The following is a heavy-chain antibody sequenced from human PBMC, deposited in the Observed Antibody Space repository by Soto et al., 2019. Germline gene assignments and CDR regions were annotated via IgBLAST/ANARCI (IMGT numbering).Heavy chain of an antibody. D-gene: IGHD3-10*01. CDR2: INAGNGNT. Sequence: GASVKVSCKASGYTFTSYAMHWVRQAPGQRLEWMGWINAGNGNTKYSQKFQGRVTITRDTSASTAYMELSSPRSEDTAVYYCARGLLWFGELLPFDYWGQGTLVTVSS. J-gene: IGHJ4*02. V-gene: IGHV1-3*01. CDR3: ARGLLWFGELLPFDY. CDR1: GYTFTSYA.